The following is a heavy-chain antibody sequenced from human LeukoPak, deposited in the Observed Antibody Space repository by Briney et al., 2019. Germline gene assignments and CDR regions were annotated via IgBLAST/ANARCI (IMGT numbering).Heavy chain of an antibody. V-gene: IGHV3-23*01. D-gene: IGHD6-13*01. Sequence: PGGSLRLSCVASGFSFGSYWMAWVRQAPGKGLEWVSTISGDGGSTYYADSVKGRFTISRDNYKNTLYLQMNSLRAEDTAVYYCAKDPIGSSYYGGDTWGQGTLVTVFS. CDR1: GFSFGSYW. CDR3: AKDPIGSSYYGGDT. J-gene: IGHJ5*02. CDR2: ISGDGGST.